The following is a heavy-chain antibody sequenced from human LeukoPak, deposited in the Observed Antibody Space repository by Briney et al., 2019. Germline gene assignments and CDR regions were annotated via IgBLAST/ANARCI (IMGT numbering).Heavy chain of an antibody. CDR2: INHSGST. CDR3: ARGSGITMVRGVIINWFDP. CDR1: GGSFSGYY. Sequence: SETLSLTCAVYGGSFSGYYWGWIRQPPGKGLEWIGEINHSGSTNYNPSLKSRVTISVDTSKNQFSLKLSSVTAADTAVYYCARGSGITMVRGVIINWFDPWGQGTLVTVSS. V-gene: IGHV4-34*01. D-gene: IGHD3-10*01. J-gene: IGHJ5*02.